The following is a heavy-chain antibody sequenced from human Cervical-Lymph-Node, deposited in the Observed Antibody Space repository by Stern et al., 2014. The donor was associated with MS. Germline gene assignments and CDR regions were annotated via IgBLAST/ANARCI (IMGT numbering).Heavy chain of an antibody. Sequence: VQLVQSGAEVKKPGESLKISCKGSGYSFTTYWIGWVRQMPGKGLEWMGIIYPGDSDPRYSPSFQGQVTISADKSISTAYLQWSSLKASDTAMYYCAKSVSAVTGTTGLGYWGQGTLVTVSS. D-gene: IGHD6-19*01. CDR2: IYPGDSDP. J-gene: IGHJ4*02. CDR1: GYSFTTYW. V-gene: IGHV5-51*01. CDR3: AKSVSAVTGTTGLGY.